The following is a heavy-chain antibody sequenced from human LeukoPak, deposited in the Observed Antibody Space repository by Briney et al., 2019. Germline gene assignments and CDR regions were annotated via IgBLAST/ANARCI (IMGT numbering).Heavy chain of an antibody. CDR3: ARDEDTSALSEY. J-gene: IGHJ4*02. Sequence: GGSLRLSCAGSGFSFSSNTMSWVRQAPGRGLEWVSAISNNGGRTDFADSVKGRFTISRDNSKSTLYLHMDSLRAEDTAVYYCARDEDTSALSEYWGQGTLVTVSS. CDR1: GFSFSSNT. CDR2: ISNNGGRT. V-gene: IGHV3-23*01. D-gene: IGHD2/OR15-2a*01.